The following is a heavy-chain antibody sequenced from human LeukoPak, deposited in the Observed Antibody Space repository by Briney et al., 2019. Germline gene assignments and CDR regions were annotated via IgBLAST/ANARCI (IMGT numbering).Heavy chain of an antibody. CDR2: IYTGGSDT. D-gene: IGHD3-9*01. Sequence: GESLEISLKGSGYSFTSYWIGWGRPVPGKGVEGMGIIYTGGSDTRYSPSFQRQVTISADKSISTAYLQWSSLKASDTAMYYCARLGYDILTGCDYWGQGTLVTVSS. CDR1: GYSFTSYW. V-gene: IGHV5-51*01. J-gene: IGHJ4*02. CDR3: ARLGYDILTGCDY.